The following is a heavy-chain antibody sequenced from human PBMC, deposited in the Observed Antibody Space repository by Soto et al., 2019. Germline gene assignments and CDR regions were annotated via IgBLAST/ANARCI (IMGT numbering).Heavy chain of an antibody. CDR1: GFTFSSYA. D-gene: IGHD3-3*01. Sequence: SLRLSCAASGFTFSSYAMHWVRQAPGKGLEWVAVISYDGSNKYYADSVKGRFTISRDNSKNTLYLQMNSLRAEDTAVYYCARGPMGSGYYKAYYYYGMDVWGQGTTVTVSS. CDR3: ARGPMGSGYYKAYYYYGMDV. J-gene: IGHJ6*02. CDR2: ISYDGSNK. V-gene: IGHV3-30-3*01.